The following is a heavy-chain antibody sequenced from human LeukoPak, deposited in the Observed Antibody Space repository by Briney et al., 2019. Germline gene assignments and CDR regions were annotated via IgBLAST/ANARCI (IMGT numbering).Heavy chain of an antibody. CDR2: INPNSGGT. CDR3: AIGSSWYRQYYYGMDV. CDR1: GYTFTGYY. Sequence: GASVKVSCKASGYTFTGYYMHWVRQAPGQGLEWMGWINPNSGGTNYAQKFQGRVTMTRDTSISTAYMELSRLRSDDTAVYYCAIGSSWYRQYYYGMDVWGQGTTVTVSS. D-gene: IGHD6-13*01. V-gene: IGHV1-2*02. J-gene: IGHJ6*02.